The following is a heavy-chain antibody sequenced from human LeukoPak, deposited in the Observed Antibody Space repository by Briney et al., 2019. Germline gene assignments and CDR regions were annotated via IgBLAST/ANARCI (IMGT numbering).Heavy chain of an antibody. CDR2: INSDGSST. CDR1: GFTFSSYW. D-gene: IGHD4-17*01. J-gene: IGHJ4*02. V-gene: IGHV3-74*01. CDR3: ARWETTVTTLDY. Sequence: PGGSLRLSCAASGFTFSSYWMHWVRQAPGKGLVWVSRINSDGSSTTYADSVKGRFTISRDNAKNTLYLQMNSLRAEDTAVYHCARWETTVTTLDYWGQGTLVTVSS.